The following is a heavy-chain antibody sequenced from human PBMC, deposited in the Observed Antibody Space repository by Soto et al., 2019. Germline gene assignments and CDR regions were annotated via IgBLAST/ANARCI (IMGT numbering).Heavy chain of an antibody. CDR2: ISGSGGST. CDR1: GFTFSSYA. D-gene: IGHD4-17*01. J-gene: IGHJ4*02. V-gene: IGHV3-23*01. Sequence: EVQLLESGGGLVQPGGSLRLSCAASGFTFSSYAMSWVRQAPGKGLEWVSAISGSGGSTYYADSVKGRFTISRDNSKNTLYLQMNSLRAEDTAVYYCAKDPVSLVVPDPNYGDYLYYFDYWGQGTLVTVSS. CDR3: AKDPVSLVVPDPNYGDYLYYFDY.